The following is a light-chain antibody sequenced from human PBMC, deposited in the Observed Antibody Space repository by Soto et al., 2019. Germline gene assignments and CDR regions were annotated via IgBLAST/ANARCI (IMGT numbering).Light chain of an antibody. CDR1: SSDVGGHNS. V-gene: IGLV2-14*01. CDR2: NVS. Sequence: QSVLTQPASVSGSPGQSITISCTGTSSDVGGHNSVSWYQQHPGKAPKLMIYNVSNRPSGVSNRFSGSKSGNTASLTISGLLVEDEADYYCTSYTSSSTYVFGAGTKVTVL. J-gene: IGLJ1*01. CDR3: TSYTSSSTYV.